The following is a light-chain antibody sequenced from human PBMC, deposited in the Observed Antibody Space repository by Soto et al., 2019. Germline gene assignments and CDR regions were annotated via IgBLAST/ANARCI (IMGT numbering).Light chain of an antibody. J-gene: IGLJ3*02. V-gene: IGLV2-11*01. CDR3: FSYAGSRV. Sequence: QSALTQPRSVSGSPGQSVTISCTGTSSDVGGYDYVSWYQQHPGKAPKLMIFDVNKRPSGVPDRFSGSKSGNTAFLTISGLWAEDEADYSCFSYAGSRVFGGGTKLTVL. CDR2: DVN. CDR1: SSDVGGYDY.